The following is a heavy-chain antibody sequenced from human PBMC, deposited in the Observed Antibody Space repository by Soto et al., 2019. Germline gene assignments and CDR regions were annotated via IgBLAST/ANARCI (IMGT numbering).Heavy chain of an antibody. CDR3: AGNIVVVVAATFWWFDP. CDR2: IYYSGST. D-gene: IGHD2-15*01. CDR1: GGSISSSSYY. J-gene: IGHJ5*02. V-gene: IGHV4-39*01. Sequence: QLQLQESGPGLVKPSETLSLTCTVSGGSISSSSYYWGWIRQPPGKGLEWIGSIYYSGSTYYNPSLKSRVTISVDTSKNQFSLMLSSVTAADTAVYYCAGNIVVVVAATFWWFDPWGQGTLVTVSS.